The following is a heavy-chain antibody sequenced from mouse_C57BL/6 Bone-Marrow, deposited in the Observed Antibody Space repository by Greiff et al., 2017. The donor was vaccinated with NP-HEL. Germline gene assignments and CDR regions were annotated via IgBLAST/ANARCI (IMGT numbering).Heavy chain of an antibody. CDR1: GYTFTSYW. CDR3: VPPTVVAHYAMDY. D-gene: IGHD1-1*01. J-gene: IGHJ4*01. Sequence: QVQLQQPGAELVKPGASVKLSCKASGYTFTSYWMHWVKQRPGQGLEWIGMIHPNRGSTNYNEKFKSKATLTVDKSSSTAYMQLSSLTSEDSAVYYCVPPTVVAHYAMDYWGQGTSVTVSS. V-gene: IGHV1-64*01. CDR2: IHPNRGST.